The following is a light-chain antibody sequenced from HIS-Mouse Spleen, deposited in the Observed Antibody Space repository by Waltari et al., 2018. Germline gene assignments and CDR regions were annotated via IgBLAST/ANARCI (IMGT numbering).Light chain of an antibody. Sequence: QSALTQPASVSGSPGQSITISCTGNSSDVGSYNLVSWYQQHPGKAHKLMIYEGSKRPSGVSNRFSGSKSGHTASLTIAGLQAEDDAYYYCCSYAGSSTWVFGGGTKLTVL. J-gene: IGLJ3*02. CDR1: SSDVGSYNL. CDR3: CSYAGSSTWV. CDR2: EGS. V-gene: IGLV2-23*01.